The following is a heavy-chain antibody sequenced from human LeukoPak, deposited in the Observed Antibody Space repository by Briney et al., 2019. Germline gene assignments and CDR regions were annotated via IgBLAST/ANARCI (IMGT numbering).Heavy chain of an antibody. J-gene: IGHJ4*02. CDR1: GFTFSSYT. Sequence: GGSLRPSCAASGFTFSSYTMSWIRQAPGKGLEWVANIKQDGSEKYYVDSVKGRFTISRDNAKNSLYLQMNSLRAEDTAVYYCARDGWDFDYWGQGTLVTVSS. CDR2: IKQDGSEK. D-gene: IGHD1-26*01. CDR3: ARDGWDFDY. V-gene: IGHV3-7*03.